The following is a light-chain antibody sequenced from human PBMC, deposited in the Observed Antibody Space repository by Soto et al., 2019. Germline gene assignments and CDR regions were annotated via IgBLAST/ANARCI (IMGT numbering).Light chain of an antibody. CDR2: GAS. CDR3: QQYNTWPEA. J-gene: IGKJ3*01. Sequence: EIVMTQSPATLSVSPGERATLSCRASQSVSRNLAWYQQKPGQAPRLLIYGASTRASGLPARFSGSGSGTQFTLTISSLQSEDFAVYSCQQYNTWPEAFGPGTKVEIK. CDR1: QSVSRN. V-gene: IGKV3-15*01.